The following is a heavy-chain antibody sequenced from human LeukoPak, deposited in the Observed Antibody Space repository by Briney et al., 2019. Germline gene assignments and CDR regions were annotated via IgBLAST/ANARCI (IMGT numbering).Heavy chain of an antibody. CDR3: ARTPRYCTNGVCYYRWFDP. V-gene: IGHV1-69*04. Sequence: SVKVSCKASGGTFSSYAISWVRQAPGQGLEWMGRIIPILGIANYAQKFQGRVTITADKSTSTAYMELSSLRSEDTAVYYCARTPRYCTNGVCYYRWFDPWAREPWSPSPQ. D-gene: IGHD2-8*01. J-gene: IGHJ5*02. CDR1: GGTFSSYA. CDR2: IIPILGIA.